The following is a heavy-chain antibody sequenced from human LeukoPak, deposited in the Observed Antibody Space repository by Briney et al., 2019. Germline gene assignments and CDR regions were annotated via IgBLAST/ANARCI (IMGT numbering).Heavy chain of an antibody. CDR1: GFAFSSYW. CDR3: ARDLNIVVVPAHGMDV. J-gene: IGHJ6*02. CDR2: IKQDGSEK. D-gene: IGHD2-2*01. V-gene: IGHV3-7*01. Sequence: GGSLRLSCAASGFAFSSYWMSWVRQAPGKGLEWVANIKQDGSEKHFGDSVKGRFTISRDNAKKSLYLQMNSLRAEDTAVYYCARDLNIVVVPAHGMDVWGQGTTVTVSS.